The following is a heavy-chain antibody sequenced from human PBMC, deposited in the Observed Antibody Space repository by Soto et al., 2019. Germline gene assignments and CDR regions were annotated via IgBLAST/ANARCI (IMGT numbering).Heavy chain of an antibody. Sequence: PGESLKISCKGSGYSFTSYWIGWVRQMPGKGLEWMGIIYPADSDARYSPSFQGQVTISADKSITTAYLQWSSLKASDTAIYYCARPHTYYYDSSGSLHDAFDIWGQGTLVTVSS. CDR3: ARPHTYYYDSSGSLHDAFDI. CDR1: GYSFTSYW. V-gene: IGHV5-51*01. J-gene: IGHJ3*02. CDR2: IYPADSDA. D-gene: IGHD3-22*01.